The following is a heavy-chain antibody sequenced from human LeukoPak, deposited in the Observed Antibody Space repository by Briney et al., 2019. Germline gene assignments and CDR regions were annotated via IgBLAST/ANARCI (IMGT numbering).Heavy chain of an antibody. D-gene: IGHD6-19*01. V-gene: IGHV3-48*03. CDR2: ISSGSTI. CDR1: GFTFSSYE. CDR3: ARESIAVAGAPFDY. J-gene: IGHJ4*02. Sequence: GGSLRLSCAASGFTFSSYEMNWVRQAPGKGLEWVSYISSGSTIYDADSVKGRFTISRDNAKNSLYLQMNSLRAEDTAVYYCARESIAVAGAPFDYWGQRTLVTVPS.